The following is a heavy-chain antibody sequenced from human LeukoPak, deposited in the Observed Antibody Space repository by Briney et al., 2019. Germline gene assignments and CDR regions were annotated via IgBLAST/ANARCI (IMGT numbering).Heavy chain of an antibody. CDR3: AAPTPNWNYVSRGINAFDI. Sequence: GESLQISCKGSGYSFTSYWIGWVRQMPGKGLEWMGIIYPGDSDTRYSPSFQGQVTMSADKSISTAYLQWSSLKASDTAMYYCAAPTPNWNYVSRGINAFDIWGQGTMVTVSS. D-gene: IGHD1-7*01. J-gene: IGHJ3*02. CDR1: GYSFTSYW. V-gene: IGHV5-51*01. CDR2: IYPGDSDT.